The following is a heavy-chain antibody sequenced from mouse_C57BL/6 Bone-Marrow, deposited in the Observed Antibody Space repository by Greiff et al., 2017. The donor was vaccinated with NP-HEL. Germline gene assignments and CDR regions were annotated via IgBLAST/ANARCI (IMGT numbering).Heavy chain of an antibody. J-gene: IGHJ1*03. CDR2: INPGSGGT. Sequence: VHLVESGAELVRPGNSVKVSCKASGYAFTNYLIEWVKQRPGQGLEWIGVINPGSGGTNYNEKFKGKATLTADKSSSTAYMQLSSLTSEDSAVYFCAREFTYWYFDVWGTGTTVTVSS. CDR3: AREFTYWYFDV. CDR1: GYAFTNYL. V-gene: IGHV1-54*01.